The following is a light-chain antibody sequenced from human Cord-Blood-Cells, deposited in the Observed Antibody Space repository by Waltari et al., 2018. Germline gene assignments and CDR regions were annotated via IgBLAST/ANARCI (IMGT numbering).Light chain of an antibody. V-gene: IGLV2-23*03. J-gene: IGLJ2*01. Sequence: QSALTQPASVSGSPGQSITISRTGTSSDVGSYNLAPWDQQHPGKAPKLMFYEGSKRPSGVSNRFSGSKSGNTASLTISGLQAEDEADYYCCSYAGSSTFVFGGGTKLTVL. CDR1: SSDVGSYNL. CDR2: EGS. CDR3: CSYAGSSTFV.